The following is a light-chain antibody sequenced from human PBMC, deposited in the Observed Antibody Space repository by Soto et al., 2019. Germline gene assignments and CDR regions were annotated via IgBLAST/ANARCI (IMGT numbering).Light chain of an antibody. V-gene: IGKV3-20*01. CDR1: QSVSSN. Sequence: EIVMTQSPATLSVSPGERATLXXRASQSVSSNLAWYQQKPGQAPRXLIYGASSRATGIPDRFSGSGSGTDFTLTISRLEPEDFAVYYCQQYGSSLWTFGQGTKVDIK. CDR2: GAS. J-gene: IGKJ1*01. CDR3: QQYGSSLWT.